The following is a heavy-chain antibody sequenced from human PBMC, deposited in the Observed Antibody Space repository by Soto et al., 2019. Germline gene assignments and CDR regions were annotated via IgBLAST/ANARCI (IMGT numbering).Heavy chain of an antibody. CDR3: ARPRSHYYDRSAERAFDI. V-gene: IGHV1-69*01. D-gene: IGHD3-22*01. Sequence: QVQLVQSGAEVKNPGSSVKVSCKASGGTFNNYAISWVRQAPGQGLEWMGGIIPLFGTTNYAQKFQGRVTITADESTSTAYMELSSLRSEDTAFYYCARPRSHYYDRSAERAFDIWGQGTMVTVSS. J-gene: IGHJ3*02. CDR1: GGTFNNYA. CDR2: IIPLFGTT.